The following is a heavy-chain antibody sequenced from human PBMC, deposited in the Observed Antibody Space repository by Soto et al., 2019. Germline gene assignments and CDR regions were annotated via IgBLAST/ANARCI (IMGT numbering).Heavy chain of an antibody. CDR2: RNPNRGNT. D-gene: IGHD3-16*01. CDR3: AGGESGRSGWGENSYYYLDV. J-gene: IGHJ6*03. CDR1: GYTFTSYD. Sequence: QVQLVQSGAEVKKPGASVKVSCKASGYTFTSYDINWVRQATGQGLEWMGWRNPNRGNTGYAQKFQGRVTMTRKTSICRDDMELSRLRSEDRAVDYCAGGESGRSGWGENSYYYLDVWGKGTTVTVSS. V-gene: IGHV1-8*01.